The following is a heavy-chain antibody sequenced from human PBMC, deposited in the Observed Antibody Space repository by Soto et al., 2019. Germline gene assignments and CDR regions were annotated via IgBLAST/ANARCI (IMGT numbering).Heavy chain of an antibody. CDR2: IIPIFGTA. CDR3: AGRFGEVLDPYYYYGMYV. Sequence: GASVKVSCKASGGTFSSYAISWVRQAPGQGLEWMGGIIPIFGTANYAQKFQGRVTITADESTSTAYMELSSLRSEDTAVYYCAGRFGEVLDPYYYYGMYVRAQRTTVTVSS. J-gene: IGHJ6*02. V-gene: IGHV1-69*13. CDR1: GGTFSSYA. D-gene: IGHD3-10*01.